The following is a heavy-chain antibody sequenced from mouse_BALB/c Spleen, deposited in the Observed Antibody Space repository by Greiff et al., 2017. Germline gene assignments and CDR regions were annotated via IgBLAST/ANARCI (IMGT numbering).Heavy chain of an antibody. V-gene: IGHV1-54*01. Sequence: QVQLQQSGAELVRPGTSVKVSCKASGYAFTNYLIEWVKQRPGQGLEWIGVINPGSGGTNYNEKFKGKATLTADKSSSTAYMQLSSLTSDDSAVYFCARWGYDSYAMDYWGQGTSGTVSS. CDR2: INPGSGGT. CDR3: ARWGYDSYAMDY. J-gene: IGHJ4*01. CDR1: GYAFTNYL. D-gene: IGHD2-3*01.